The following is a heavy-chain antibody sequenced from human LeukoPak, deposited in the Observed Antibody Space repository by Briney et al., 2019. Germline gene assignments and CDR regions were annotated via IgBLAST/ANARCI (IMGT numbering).Heavy chain of an antibody. Sequence: GGSLRLSCAASGFTLSSYWMTWVRQAPGKGLEWVANIKQDESQKYYVDSVKGRFTISRDNAKNSLFLQMNSLRAEDTAVYYCARDQAVASVYREDSWGQGTLVTVSS. CDR2: IKQDESQK. J-gene: IGHJ4*02. CDR3: ARDQAVASVYREDS. CDR1: GFTLSSYW. D-gene: IGHD6-19*01. V-gene: IGHV3-7*01.